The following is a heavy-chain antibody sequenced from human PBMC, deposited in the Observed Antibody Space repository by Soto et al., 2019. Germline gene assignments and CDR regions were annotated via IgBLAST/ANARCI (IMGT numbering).Heavy chain of an antibody. CDR2: ISPYNGNT. Sequence: ASVEVSSEASGYTFVSYGISSVRQAPGQGLEWMGWISPYNGNTKYGQNLQGRVTMTTDTSTSTAYMELSSLRSEDTAVYYCAVGGIAPYFDYWGQGTLVTVSS. V-gene: IGHV1-18*01. D-gene: IGHD6-13*01. CDR1: GYTFVSYG. CDR3: AVGGIAPYFDY. J-gene: IGHJ4*02.